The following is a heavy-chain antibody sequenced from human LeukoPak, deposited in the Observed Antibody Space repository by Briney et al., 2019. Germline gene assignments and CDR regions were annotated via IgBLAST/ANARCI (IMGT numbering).Heavy chain of an antibody. CDR1: GYTFISYA. CDR2: INAGNGNT. CDR3: ARGAWFYFEFDY. V-gene: IGHV1-3*01. Sequence: ASVKVSCKASGYTFISYAMHWVRQAPGQRLEWMGWINAGNGNTKYSQKFQGRVTITRDTSASTAYMELSSLRSEDTAVYYCARGAWFYFEFDYWGQGTLVTVSS. J-gene: IGHJ4*02. D-gene: IGHD2/OR15-2a*01.